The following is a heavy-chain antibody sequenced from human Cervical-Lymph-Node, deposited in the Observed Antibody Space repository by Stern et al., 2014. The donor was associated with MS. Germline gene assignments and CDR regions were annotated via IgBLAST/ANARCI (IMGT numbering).Heavy chain of an antibody. CDR3: ASAYSSSHYYFDY. V-gene: IGHV3-33*01. CDR2: IWYDGSNP. Sequence: VQLEESGGGVVQPGRSLRLSCAASGFSFSRYAMHWVRQAPGKGLEWVALIWYDGSNPYYADSLTGRFTISRDNFKNTLYLQMNSRRAEDTAVYYCASAYSSSHYYFDYWGQGTLVTVSS. CDR1: GFSFSRYA. J-gene: IGHJ4*02. D-gene: IGHD6-13*01.